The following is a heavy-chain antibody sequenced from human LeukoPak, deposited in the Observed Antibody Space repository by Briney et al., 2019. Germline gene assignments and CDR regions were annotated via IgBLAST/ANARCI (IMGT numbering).Heavy chain of an antibody. J-gene: IGHJ4*02. Sequence: GGSLRLSCAASGFTFSSYEMNWVRQAPGKGLEWISYINSRSSTIYYADSVKGRFTISRDNVKNSLCLQMNSLRTEDTAIYYCTGAWHFDERSGYFDLWGQGSLVTVSS. CDR1: GFTFSSYE. CDR3: TGAWHFDERSGYFDL. V-gene: IGHV3-48*03. CDR2: INSRSSTI. D-gene: IGHD3-22*01.